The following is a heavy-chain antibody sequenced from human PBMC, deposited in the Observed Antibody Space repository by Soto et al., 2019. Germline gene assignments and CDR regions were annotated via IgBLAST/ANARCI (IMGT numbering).Heavy chain of an antibody. CDR3: AKESYYDSF. CDR2: ISGSSGAT. CDR1: GFPFSNYA. V-gene: IGHV3-23*01. J-gene: IGHJ4*02. Sequence: EVQVLESGGGLVQPGGSLRLSCAASGFPFSNYAMSWVRQAPGKGLEWLSSISGSSGATYYAESVKGRFTISRDISKNTVYLQMNSLRAEDTAVYHWAKESYYDSFWGQGTLVTVSS. D-gene: IGHD3-3*01.